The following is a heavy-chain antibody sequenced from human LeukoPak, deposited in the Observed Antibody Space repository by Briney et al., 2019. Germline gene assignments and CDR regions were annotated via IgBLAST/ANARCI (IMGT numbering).Heavy chain of an antibody. CDR2: ISSSGDTI. J-gene: IGHJ4*02. CDR3: AKLGAGGYNLAY. CDR1: GFIFTDYF. Sequence: PGGSLRLSCAASGFIFTDYFMTWIRQAPGKGLEWVSYISSSGDTIFYADSVKGRFSISRDNSKNTLYLQMNSLRAEDTTVYYCAKLGAGGYNLAYWGQGTLVTVSS. V-gene: IGHV3-11*04. D-gene: IGHD5-24*01.